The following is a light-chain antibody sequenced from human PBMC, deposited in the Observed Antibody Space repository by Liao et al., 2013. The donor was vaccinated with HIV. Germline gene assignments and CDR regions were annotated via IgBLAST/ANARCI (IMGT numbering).Light chain of an antibody. CDR3: QAWDSSTPLYV. J-gene: IGLJ1*01. CDR2: QDR. CDR1: KLGDKY. Sequence: SYELTQPPSVSVFPGETASITCSGEKLGDKYACWYQQRPGQSPVLIIYQDRKRPSGIPERFSGSNSGNTATLTISGTQAMDEADYYCQAWDSSTPLYVFGTGTKVTVL. V-gene: IGLV3-1*01.